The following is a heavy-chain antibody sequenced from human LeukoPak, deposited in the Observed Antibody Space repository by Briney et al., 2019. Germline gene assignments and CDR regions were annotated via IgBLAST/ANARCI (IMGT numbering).Heavy chain of an antibody. Sequence: SCKASGYTFTSYAMHWVRQAPGKGLEWVAVISYDGSNKYYADSVKGRFTISRDNSKNTLYLQMNSLRAEDTAVYYCAKGPYGDYTSSWGQGALVTVSS. CDR3: AKGPYGDYTSS. D-gene: IGHD4-17*01. J-gene: IGHJ4*02. CDR2: ISYDGSNK. CDR1: GYTFTSYA. V-gene: IGHV3-30-3*02.